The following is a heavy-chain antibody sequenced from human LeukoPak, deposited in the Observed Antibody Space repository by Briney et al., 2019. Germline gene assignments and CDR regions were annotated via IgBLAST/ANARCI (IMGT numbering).Heavy chain of an antibody. V-gene: IGHV3-21*01. CDR1: GFTFSSCS. J-gene: IGHJ3*02. Sequence: GGSLRLSCAASGFTFSSCSMNWVRQAPGKGLEWVSSISSSSSYIYYADSAKGRFTISRDNAKNSLYLQMNSLRAEDTAVYYCARGPPYYYGSASGGAFDIWGQGTMVTVSS. D-gene: IGHD3-10*01. CDR3: ARGPPYYYGSASGGAFDI. CDR2: ISSSSSYI.